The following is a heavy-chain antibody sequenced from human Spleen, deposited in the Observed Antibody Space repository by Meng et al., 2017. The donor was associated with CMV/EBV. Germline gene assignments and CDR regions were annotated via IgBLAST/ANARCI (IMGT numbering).Heavy chain of an antibody. D-gene: IGHD1-1*01. V-gene: IGHV3-74*01. CDR1: GFTFSTYW. CDR3: ARYSPTVTAVDY. J-gene: IGHJ4*02. Sequence: GGSLRLSCAASGFTFSTYWMHWVRQAPGKGLVWVSRINSDGSSTTYADSVKGRFTISRDNAKNTLYLQMNSLRAEDTAVYYCARYSPTVTAVDYWGQGTLVTVSS. CDR2: INSDGSST.